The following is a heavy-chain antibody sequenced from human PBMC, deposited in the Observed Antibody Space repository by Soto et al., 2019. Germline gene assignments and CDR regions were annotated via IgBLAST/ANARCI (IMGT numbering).Heavy chain of an antibody. D-gene: IGHD3-22*01. J-gene: IGHJ4*02. Sequence: GSLRLSCAASGFTFSSYAISWIRLSPGKGLEWVSVISGGGHNTYYTPSVKGRFTISRDDFKNTLYLQMNSLRTEDTAMYYCAKNPGYYYDSTGYHFDYWGQGT. V-gene: IGHV3-23*01. CDR3: AKNPGYYYDSTGYHFDY. CDR1: GFTFSSYA. CDR2: ISGGGHNT.